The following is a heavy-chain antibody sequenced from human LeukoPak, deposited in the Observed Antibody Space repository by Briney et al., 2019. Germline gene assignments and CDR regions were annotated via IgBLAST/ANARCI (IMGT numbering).Heavy chain of an antibody. CDR3: AREVAPVRFDP. D-gene: IGHD6-6*01. CDR2: IIPIFGTA. CDR1: GGTFSSYA. J-gene: IGHJ5*02. Sequence: ASVKVSCRASGGTFSSYAISWVRQAPGQGLEWMGGIIPIFGTANYAQKFQGRVTITMDESTSTAYMELSSLRSEDTAVYYCAREVAPVRFDPWGQGTLVTVSS. V-gene: IGHV1-69*05.